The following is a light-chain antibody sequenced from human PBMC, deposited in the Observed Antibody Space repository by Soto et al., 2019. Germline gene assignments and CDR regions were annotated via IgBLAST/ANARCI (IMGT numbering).Light chain of an antibody. CDR2: RNN. J-gene: IGLJ1*01. V-gene: IGLV1-47*01. Sequence: QSVLTQPTSASGTPGQRVTISCSGSSSNIGSNYVYWYQQFPGTAPKLLIYRNNQRPSGVPDRFSGSKSGTSASLAISGLRSEDEAEYYCAAWDDSLRGYVFGTGTKLTVL. CDR1: SSNIGSNY. CDR3: AAWDDSLRGYV.